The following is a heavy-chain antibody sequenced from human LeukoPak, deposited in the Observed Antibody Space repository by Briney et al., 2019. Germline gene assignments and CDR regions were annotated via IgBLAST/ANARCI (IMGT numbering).Heavy chain of an antibody. Sequence: SETLSLTCAVYGGSFSGYYWSWIRQPPGKGLEWIGEINHSGSTNYNPSLKSRVTISVDTSKNQFSLKLSSVTAADTAVYYCAREAGDFWSGNYFDYWGQGTLVTVSS. CDR2: INHSGST. J-gene: IGHJ4*02. CDR3: AREAGDFWSGNYFDY. CDR1: GGSFSGYY. V-gene: IGHV4-34*01. D-gene: IGHD3-3*01.